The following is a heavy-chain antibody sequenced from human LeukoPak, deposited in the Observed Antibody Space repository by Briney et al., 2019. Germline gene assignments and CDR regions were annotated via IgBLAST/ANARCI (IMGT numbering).Heavy chain of an antibody. J-gene: IGHJ4*02. D-gene: IGHD5-18*01. Sequence: SETLSLTCAVYGGSFSGYYWSLIRQPPGKGLEWIGEINHSGSTNYNPSLKSRVTISVDTSKNQFSLKLSSVTAADTAVYYCARGDTANDYWGQGTLVTVSS. V-gene: IGHV4-34*01. CDR1: GGSFSGYY. CDR3: ARGDTANDY. CDR2: INHSGST.